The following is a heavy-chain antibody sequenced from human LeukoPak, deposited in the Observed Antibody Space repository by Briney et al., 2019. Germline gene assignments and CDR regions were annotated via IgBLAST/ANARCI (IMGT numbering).Heavy chain of an antibody. V-gene: IGHV3-30-3*01. Sequence: GRSLRLSCAASGFTFSSYAMHWVRQAPGKGLEWVAVISYDGSNKYYADSVKGRFTISRDNSKNTLYLQMNSLRAEDTAVYYCARDPLQQLFHWYFDLWGRGTLVTVSS. CDR1: GFTFSSYA. CDR3: ARDPLQQLFHWYFDL. D-gene: IGHD6-13*01. J-gene: IGHJ2*01. CDR2: ISYDGSNK.